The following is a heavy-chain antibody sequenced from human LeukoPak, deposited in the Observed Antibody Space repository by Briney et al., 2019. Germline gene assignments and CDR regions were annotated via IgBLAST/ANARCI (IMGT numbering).Heavy chain of an antibody. V-gene: IGHV3-48*03. Sequence: GGSLRLSCAASGFTFSSYEMNWVRQAPGKGLEWVSYISSGGNTIYYADSVKGRFTISRDNAKNSLYLQMNSLRAEDTAVYYCARPAWTADDYWGQGTLVTVSS. CDR3: ARPAWTADDY. CDR2: ISSGGNTI. CDR1: GFTFSSYE. D-gene: IGHD3/OR15-3a*01. J-gene: IGHJ4*02.